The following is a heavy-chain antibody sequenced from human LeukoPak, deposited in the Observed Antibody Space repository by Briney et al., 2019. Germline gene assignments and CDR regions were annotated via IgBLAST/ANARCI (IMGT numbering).Heavy chain of an antibody. V-gene: IGHV3-74*01. Sequence: GGSLRLSCAASGFTFSSYWMHWVRQAPGKGLVWVSRINSDGSSTSYADSVKGRFTISRDNAKNTLYLQMNSLRAEDTAVYYCARESRSSGWPFDYWGQGTLVTVSS. CDR3: ARESRSSGWPFDY. J-gene: IGHJ4*02. CDR1: GFTFSSYW. CDR2: INSDGSST. D-gene: IGHD6-19*01.